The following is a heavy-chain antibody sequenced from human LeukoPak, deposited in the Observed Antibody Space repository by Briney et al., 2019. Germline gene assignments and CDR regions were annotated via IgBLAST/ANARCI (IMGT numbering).Heavy chain of an antibody. CDR1: GGSISSYY. CDR2: IYTSGST. Sequence: SETLSLTCTVSGGSISSYYWSWIRQPPGKGLEWIGYIYTSGSTNYNPSLKSRVTISVDTSKNQFSLKLSSVTAADTAVYYCARPTNYYDSSGYHTGPAFGIWGQGTMVTVSS. D-gene: IGHD3-22*01. J-gene: IGHJ3*02. V-gene: IGHV4-4*09. CDR3: ARPTNYYDSSGYHTGPAFGI.